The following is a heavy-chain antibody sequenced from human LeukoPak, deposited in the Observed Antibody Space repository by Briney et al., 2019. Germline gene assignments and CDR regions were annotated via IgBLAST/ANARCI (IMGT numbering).Heavy chain of an antibody. CDR3: TRGGGAFDI. V-gene: IGHV3-15*01. CDR2: IKSKTGGGTA. D-gene: IGHD1-26*01. Sequence: GGSLRLSCAASGFTFSKAYMTWVRQAPGKGLEWVGRIKSKTGGGTADYAAPVKGRITISRDDSNNTLYLQMNSLKTEDTAVYYCTRGGGAFDIWGQGTMVTVSS. CDR1: GFTFSKAY. J-gene: IGHJ3*02.